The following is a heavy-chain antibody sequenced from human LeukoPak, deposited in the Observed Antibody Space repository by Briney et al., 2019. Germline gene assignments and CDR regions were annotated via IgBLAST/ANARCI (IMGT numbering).Heavy chain of an antibody. CDR3: ATYSSLNRREFQY. D-gene: IGHD3-22*01. Sequence: GGSLRPSCAASGFSFSIYGMNWVRQAPGKGLQWVANIKTDGSEKYYVDSVKGRFTISRDNAKNSLYLQMNSLRAEDTAVYYCATYSSLNRREFQYWGQGTLLTVSS. CDR2: IKTDGSEK. V-gene: IGHV3-7*01. CDR1: GFSFSIYG. J-gene: IGHJ1*01.